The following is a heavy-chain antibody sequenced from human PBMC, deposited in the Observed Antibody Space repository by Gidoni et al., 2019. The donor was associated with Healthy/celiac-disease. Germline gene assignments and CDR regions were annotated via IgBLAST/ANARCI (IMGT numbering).Heavy chain of an antibody. J-gene: IGHJ4*02. V-gene: IGHV2-5*02. CDR2: IYWDDDK. Sequence: TLTDSRPTLLTPTQTHTRTCTFSGFSLSTSGVGVGWIRQPPGKALEWLALIYWDDDKRYSPSRKSRLTVTKDTTNDQVVLTMTNMNPRDTATYYSAHALGAFDYWGQGTLVTVSS. CDR1: GFSLSTSGVG. CDR3: AHALGAFDY. D-gene: IGHD3-16*01.